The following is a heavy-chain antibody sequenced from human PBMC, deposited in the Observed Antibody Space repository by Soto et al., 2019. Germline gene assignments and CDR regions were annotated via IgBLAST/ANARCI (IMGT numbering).Heavy chain of an antibody. V-gene: IGHV4-30-2*01. D-gene: IGHD3-10*01. CDR3: ARLYGSGYYYYYYGMDV. Sequence: QLQLQESGSGLVKPSQTLSLTCAVSGGSISSGGYSWSWIRQPPGKGLEWIGYIYHSGSTYYNPSFMSRVSISVDRSKNQFSLKLSSVTAADTAVYYCARLYGSGYYYYYYGMDVWGQGTTVTVSS. J-gene: IGHJ6*02. CDR2: IYHSGST. CDR1: GGSISSGGYS.